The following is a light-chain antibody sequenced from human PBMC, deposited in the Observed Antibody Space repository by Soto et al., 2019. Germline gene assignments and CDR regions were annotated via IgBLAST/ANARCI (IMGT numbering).Light chain of an antibody. Sequence: QSVLTQSPSPSASLGASVKLTCTLSSGHSSYAIAWHQQQPEKGPRYLMKLNSDGSHSKGDGIPDRFSGSSAGAERYLTISSLQSEDEADYYCQTWGTGIGVFGGGTKVTVL. CDR2: LNSDGSH. CDR3: QTWGTGIGV. CDR1: SGHSSYA. V-gene: IGLV4-69*01. J-gene: IGLJ3*02.